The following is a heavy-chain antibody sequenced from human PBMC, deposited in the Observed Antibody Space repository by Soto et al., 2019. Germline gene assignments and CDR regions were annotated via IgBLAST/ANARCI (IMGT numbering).Heavy chain of an antibody. V-gene: IGHV3-11*01. CDR2: ISSRGDTI. Sequence: GGSLRLSCAASGFIFSDFHMTWIRQAPGKGLELVAYISSRGDTIYYADSVRGRITISRDNDKDSLFLQMSSLRVEDTAVYYCARTPRLLDSWGQGTLVTVSS. CDR1: GFIFSDFH. J-gene: IGHJ4*02. CDR3: ARTPRLLDS. D-gene: IGHD6-6*01.